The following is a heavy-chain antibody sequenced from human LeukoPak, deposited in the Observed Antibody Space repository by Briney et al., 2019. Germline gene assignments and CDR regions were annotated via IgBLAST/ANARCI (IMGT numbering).Heavy chain of an antibody. Sequence: GGSLRLSCAASGFTFSSYGMHWVRQAPGKGLEWVAFMAYDGSNKYYADSVRGRFTISRDNSKNTLYLQMNSLRAEDTAVYYCAKDPNYYCSGDFDYWGQGTLATVSS. J-gene: IGHJ4*02. CDR1: GFTFSSYG. CDR2: MAYDGSNK. CDR3: AKDPNYYCSGDFDY. D-gene: IGHD3-10*01. V-gene: IGHV3-30*02.